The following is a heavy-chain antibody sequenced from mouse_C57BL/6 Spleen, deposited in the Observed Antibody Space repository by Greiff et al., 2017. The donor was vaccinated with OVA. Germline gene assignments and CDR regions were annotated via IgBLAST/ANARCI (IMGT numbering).Heavy chain of an antibody. CDR3: ARTLTTGFAY. CDR1: GYTFTSYW. Sequence: QVQLKQPGAELVMPGASVKLSCKASGYTFTSYWMHWVKQRPGQGLEWIGEIDPSDSYTNYNQKFKGKSTLTVDKSSSTAYMQLSSLTSEDSAVYYCARTLTTGFAYWGQGTLVTVSA. J-gene: IGHJ3*01. CDR2: IDPSDSYT. D-gene: IGHD1-1*01. V-gene: IGHV1-69*01.